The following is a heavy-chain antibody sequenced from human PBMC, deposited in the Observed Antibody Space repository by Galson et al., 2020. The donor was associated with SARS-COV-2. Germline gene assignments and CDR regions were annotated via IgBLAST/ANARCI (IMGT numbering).Heavy chain of an antibody. Sequence: GESLKISCAASGFTFSSYAMSWVRQAPGQGLEWVSAISGSGGSTYYADSVKGRFTISRDNSKNTLYLQMNSLRAEDTAVYYCAKYLWFGELLSGFAFDIWGQGTTVTVSS. CDR3: AKYLWFGELLSGFAFDI. D-gene: IGHD3-10*01. CDR1: GFTFSSYA. J-gene: IGHJ3*02. V-gene: IGHV3-23*01. CDR2: ISGSGGST.